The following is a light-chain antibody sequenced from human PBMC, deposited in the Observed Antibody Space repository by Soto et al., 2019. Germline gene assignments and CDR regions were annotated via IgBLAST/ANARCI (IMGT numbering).Light chain of an antibody. CDR2: EVS. J-gene: IGLJ2*01. V-gene: IGLV2-23*02. CDR1: SSDVGSYSL. CDR3: CSYVGSSTFVV. Sequence: SVLTQPASVSVSPGQSITISCTGSSSDVGSYSLVSWYQQHPGKAPKLMIYEVSKRPSGVSNRFSGSKSGNTASLTISGLQAEDEADYYCCSYVGSSTFVVFGGGTKVTVL.